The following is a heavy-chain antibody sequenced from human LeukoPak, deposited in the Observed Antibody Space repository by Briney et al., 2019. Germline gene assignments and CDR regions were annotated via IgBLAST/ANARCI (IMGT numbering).Heavy chain of an antibody. V-gene: IGHV3-30-3*01. D-gene: IGHD2-2*01. CDR2: ISYDGSNK. Sequence: GGSLKLSRAAATLTFSSLAMHCVRQAPGKGLEWVAVISYDGSNKYYADSVKGRFSISRDNSKNTLYLQMNSLRAEDTAVYYYARELVRLETVVRAAMMIKYYYYVMYGCGQGTTVTVSS. CDR1: TLTFSSLA. J-gene: IGHJ6*01. CDR3: ARELVRLETVVRAAMMIKYYYYVMYG.